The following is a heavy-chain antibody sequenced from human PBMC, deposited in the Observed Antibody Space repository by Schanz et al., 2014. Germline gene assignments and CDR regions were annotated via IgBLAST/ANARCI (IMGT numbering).Heavy chain of an antibody. V-gene: IGHV3-23*01. CDR1: GFTFSNYA. Sequence: DVQLLESGGGLVQPGGSLRLSCAASGFTFSNYAMSWVRQAPGKGLEWVSGFIVDSGNTYYAGSVKGRFSISRDYSKNTLYLQMNSLRDEDTAVYDCAKQIHYDILTVTRNWGQGTLVTVSS. CDR2: FIVDSGNT. D-gene: IGHD3-9*01. J-gene: IGHJ4*02. CDR3: AKQIHYDILTVTRN.